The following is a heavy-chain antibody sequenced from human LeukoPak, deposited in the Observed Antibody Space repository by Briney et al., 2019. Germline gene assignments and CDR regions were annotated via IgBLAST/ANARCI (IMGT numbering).Heavy chain of an antibody. CDR1: GFTFSRYS. V-gene: IGHV3-21*01. CDR2: ISSSSSYI. J-gene: IGHJ4*02. CDR3: ARVPDDFWSGYFVDY. D-gene: IGHD3-3*01. Sequence: GGSLRLSCVASGFTFSRYSMNWVRQAPGKGLEWVSSISSSSSYIYYADSVKGQFTISRDNAKNSLYLQMNSLRAEDTAVYYCARVPDDFWSGYFVDYWGQGTLVTVSS.